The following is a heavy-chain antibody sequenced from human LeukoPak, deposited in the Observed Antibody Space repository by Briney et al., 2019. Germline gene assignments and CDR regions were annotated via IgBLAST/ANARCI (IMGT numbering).Heavy chain of an antibody. V-gene: IGHV4-4*02. D-gene: IGHD3-10*01. CDR1: GFTFSSYS. CDR2: IHHSGSA. CDR3: VRDRGEWSYSHDY. J-gene: IGHJ4*02. Sequence: GSLRLSCAASGFTFSSYSMNWVRQPPGKGLEWIGEIHHSGSANYNPSLKSRVTISLDTSENQFSLRLSSVTAADTAVYYCVRDRGEWSYSHDYWGQGTLVTVSS.